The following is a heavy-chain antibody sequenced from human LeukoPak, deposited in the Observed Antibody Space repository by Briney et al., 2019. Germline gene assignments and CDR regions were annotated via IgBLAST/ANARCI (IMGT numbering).Heavy chain of an antibody. Sequence: PSETLSLTCTVSGGSISSGGYYWSWIRQHPGKGLEWIGYIYYSGSTYYNPSLKSRVTISVDTSKNQFSLKLSSVTAADTAVYYCARGPASIYSSSSLFLDYWGQGTLVTVSS. J-gene: IGHJ4*02. CDR3: ARGPASIYSSSSLFLDY. V-gene: IGHV4-31*03. D-gene: IGHD6-6*01. CDR2: IYYSGST. CDR1: GGSISSGGYY.